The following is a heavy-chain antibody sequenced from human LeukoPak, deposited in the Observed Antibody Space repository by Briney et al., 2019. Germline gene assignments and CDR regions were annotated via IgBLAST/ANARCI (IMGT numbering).Heavy chain of an antibody. J-gene: IGHJ4*02. V-gene: IGHV5-51*01. Sequence: KDGESLKISCKGSGYSFTSYWIGWVRQMPGKGLEWMGIIFPEDSDTRYRPSFQGHVTISADKSISTAYLQWSSLKASDTAIYYCARSTSGYFEPDYWGPGTLVTVSS. CDR3: ARSTSGYFEPDY. CDR1: GYSFTSYW. D-gene: IGHD3-22*01. CDR2: IFPEDSDT.